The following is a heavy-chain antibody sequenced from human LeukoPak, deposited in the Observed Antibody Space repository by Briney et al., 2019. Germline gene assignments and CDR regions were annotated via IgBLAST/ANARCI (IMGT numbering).Heavy chain of an antibody. D-gene: IGHD3-22*01. J-gene: IGHJ4*02. CDR1: GFTFSSYA. V-gene: IGHV3-23*01. CDR3: AKALTMIVVVNFDC. Sequence: GGSLRLSCAASGFTFSSYAMGWVRQAPGKGLEWVSTISGSVDSTYYADSVKGRFTISRDNSKNTLYLQMNSLRAEDTAVYYCAKALTMIVVVNFDCWGQGTLVTVSS. CDR2: ISGSVDST.